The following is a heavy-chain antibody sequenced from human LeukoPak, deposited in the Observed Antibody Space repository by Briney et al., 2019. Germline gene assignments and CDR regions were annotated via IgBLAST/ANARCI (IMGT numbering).Heavy chain of an antibody. CDR3: ARRRIVGATPPFDY. J-gene: IGHJ4*02. CDR2: INPSGGST. Sequence: ASVKVSCKASGGTFSSYDISWMRQAPGQGLEWMGIINPSGGSTSYAQKFQGRVTMTRDMSTSTVYVELSSLRSEDTAVYYCARRRIVGATPPFDYWGQGTLVTVSS. D-gene: IGHD1-26*01. V-gene: IGHV1-46*01. CDR1: GGTFSSYD.